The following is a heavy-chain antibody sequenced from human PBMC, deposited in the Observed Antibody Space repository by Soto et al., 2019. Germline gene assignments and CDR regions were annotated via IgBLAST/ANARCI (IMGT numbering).Heavy chain of an antibody. CDR2: IYHSGST. D-gene: IGHD2-8*01. V-gene: IGHV4-30-2*01. Sequence: SETLSLTCAVSGGSISSGGYSWSWIRQPPGKGLEWIGYIYHSGSTYYNPSLKSRVTISVDTSKNQFSLKLSSVTAADTAVYYCARDRIVKGYCTNGVCYKNYYYGMDVWGQGTTVTVSS. CDR1: GGSISSGGYS. CDR3: ARDRIVKGYCTNGVCYKNYYYGMDV. J-gene: IGHJ6*02.